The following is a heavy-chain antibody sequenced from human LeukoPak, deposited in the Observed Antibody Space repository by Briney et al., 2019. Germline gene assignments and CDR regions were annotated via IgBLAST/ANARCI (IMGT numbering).Heavy chain of an antibody. V-gene: IGHV3-53*01. D-gene: IGHD2-21*02. CDR2: TYSDSST. CDR3: VRKNRDFNAAFDI. J-gene: IGHJ3*02. CDR1: GFTVSNNY. Sequence: GGSLRLSCAASGFTVSNNYMSWVRQAPGKGPEWVSITYSDSSTNYADSVKGRFTISRDTSQNTLSLQMSSLRAEDTAVYYCVRKNRDFNAAFDIWGQGTVVTVSS.